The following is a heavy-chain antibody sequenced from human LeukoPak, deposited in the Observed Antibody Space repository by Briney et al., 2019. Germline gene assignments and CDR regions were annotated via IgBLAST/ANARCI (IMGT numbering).Heavy chain of an antibody. CDR3: ARSCGGSCYSRDSSGWFHDAFDI. D-gene: IGHD2-15*01. V-gene: IGHV1-69*01. J-gene: IGHJ3*02. CDR1: GGTFSSYA. Sequence: SVKVSCKASGGTFSSYAISWVRQAPGQGLEWMGGIIPLFGTANYAQKFQGRVTITADESTSTAYMELSSLRSEDTAVYYCARSCGGSCYSRDSSGWFHDAFDIWGQGTMVTVSS. CDR2: IIPLFGTA.